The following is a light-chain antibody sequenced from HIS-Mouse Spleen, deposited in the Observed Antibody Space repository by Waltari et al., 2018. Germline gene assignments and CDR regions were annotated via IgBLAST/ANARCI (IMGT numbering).Light chain of an antibody. V-gene: IGKV1-5*03. CDR1: QTISSW. J-gene: IGKJ3*01. Sequence: DIQMTQSPSTLSASVGERLTITFRASQTISSWLAWYLQKPGKAPKLLIYKASSLESGVPSRFSGSGSGTEFTLTISSLQPDDFATYYCQQYKSYIFTFGPGTKVDIK. CDR3: QQYKSYIFT. CDR2: KAS.